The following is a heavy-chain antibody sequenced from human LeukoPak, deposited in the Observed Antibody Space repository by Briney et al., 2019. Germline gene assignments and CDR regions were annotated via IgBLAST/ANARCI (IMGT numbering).Heavy chain of an antibody. Sequence: GGSLRLSCAASGFTFTDYWMTWVRQVPGKGPEWVANIKQGGSESYYVDSVKGRFTISRENAKNSLYLQMDSLRVDDTAVYYCARVGAWELQRVFDYWGQGTLVTVSS. V-gene: IGHV3-7*01. CDR2: IKQGGSES. J-gene: IGHJ4*02. D-gene: IGHD1-26*01. CDR3: ARVGAWELQRVFDY. CDR1: GFTFTDYW.